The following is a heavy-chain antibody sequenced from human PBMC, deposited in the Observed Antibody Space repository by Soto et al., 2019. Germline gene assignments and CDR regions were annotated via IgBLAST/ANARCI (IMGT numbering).Heavy chain of an antibody. CDR1: GFSVRSSH. CDR2: INSDGTII. Sequence: GGSLRLSCAASGFSVRSSHMSWVRQAPGKGLVWVSRINSDGTIIPYADSVKGRFTISRDNAKNTLYLQMHSLRAEDTALYFCVRDRGYPDSFDVWGRGTMVTVSS. V-gene: IGHV3-74*01. CDR3: VRDRGYPDSFDV. D-gene: IGHD1-1*01. J-gene: IGHJ3*01.